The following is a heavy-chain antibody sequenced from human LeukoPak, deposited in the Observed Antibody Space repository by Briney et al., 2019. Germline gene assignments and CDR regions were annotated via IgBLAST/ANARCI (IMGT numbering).Heavy chain of an antibody. Sequence: PSETLSLTCTVSGGSISXSSYYWGWLRQPPXXXXEWXXSIYXXXXXXXXXXXXXXXXXXXXTSKXXFSXKLSSVTAADTAVYYCAKTGVVLFDYWGQGTLVTVSS. J-gene: IGHJ4*02. V-gene: IGHV4-39*01. CDR2: IYXXXXX. CDR1: GGSISXSSYY. CDR3: AKTGVVLFDY. D-gene: IGHD3-3*01.